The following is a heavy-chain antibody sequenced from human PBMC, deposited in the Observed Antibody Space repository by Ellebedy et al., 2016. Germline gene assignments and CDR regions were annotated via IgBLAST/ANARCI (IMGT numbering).Heavy chain of an antibody. CDR3: RQGHYFDQ. Sequence: GGSLRLXXAVSGLPFSTFFMSWVRQAPGKGLEWVATISGGGDDTFFADSVKGRFTISRDNSKNTLYLQMNSLRTEDTAVYYCRQGHYFDQWGQGALVTVSS. CDR2: ISGGGDDT. V-gene: IGHV3-23*01. J-gene: IGHJ4*02. CDR1: GLPFSTFF.